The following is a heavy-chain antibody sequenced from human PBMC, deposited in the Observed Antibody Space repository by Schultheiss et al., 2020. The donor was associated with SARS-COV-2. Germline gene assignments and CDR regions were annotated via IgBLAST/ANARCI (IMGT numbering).Heavy chain of an antibody. CDR2: IYYRGST. Sequence: SETLSLTCTVSGGSISSYYWGWIRQPPGKDLEWIGSIYYRGSTYYNPSLKSRVTISVDTSKNQFSLKLSSVTAADTAVYYCARNYYGSGIHLGDWFDPWGQGTLVTVSS. J-gene: IGHJ5*02. D-gene: IGHD3-10*01. CDR3: ARNYYGSGIHLGDWFDP. V-gene: IGHV4-39*07. CDR1: GGSISSYY.